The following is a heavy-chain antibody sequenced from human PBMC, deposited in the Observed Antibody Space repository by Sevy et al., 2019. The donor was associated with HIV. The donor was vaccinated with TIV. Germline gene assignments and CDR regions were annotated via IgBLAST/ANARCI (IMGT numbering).Heavy chain of an antibody. J-gene: IGHJ3*02. CDR2: ITGSGNII. V-gene: IGHV3-48*03. CDR1: GFTFSNYE. D-gene: IGHD1-26*01. Sequence: GGSLRLSCVASGFTFSNYEMNWVRQAPGKGLEWVSYITGSGNIIYYADSVKGRFTISRDNAKNSLNLQMNSLRTEDTAIYYCAREFGRDAFDIWCQGTMVTVSS. CDR3: AREFGRDAFDI.